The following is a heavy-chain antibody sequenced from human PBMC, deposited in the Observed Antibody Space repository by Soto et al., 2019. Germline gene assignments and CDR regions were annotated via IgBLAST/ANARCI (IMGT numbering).Heavy chain of an antibody. CDR1: GFTFSSYA. V-gene: IGHV3-23*01. CDR2: ISGGST. J-gene: IGHJ5*02. D-gene: IGHD1-1*01. CDR3: AKLGTTVS. Sequence: QAGGSLRLSCAASGFTFSSYAMTWVRQAPGKGLEWVSVISGGSTDYADPVKGRFTISRDNSKNTLYLQMNSLRAEDTAVYYCAKLGTTVSWGQGTLVTVSS.